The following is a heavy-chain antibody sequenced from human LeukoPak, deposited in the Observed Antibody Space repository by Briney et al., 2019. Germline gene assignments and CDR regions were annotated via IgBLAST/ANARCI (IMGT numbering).Heavy chain of an antibody. CDR1: GGSFSGYY. CDR3: ARVRASDFWSGALPNWFDP. V-gene: IGHV4-34*01. J-gene: IGHJ5*02. CDR2: INHSGST. D-gene: IGHD3-3*01. Sequence: SETLSLTCAVYGGSFSGYYWSWIRQPPGKGLEWIGEINHSGSTNYNPSLKSRVTISVDTSKNQFSLKLSSVTAADTAVYYCARVRASDFWSGALPNWFDPWGQGTLVTVSS.